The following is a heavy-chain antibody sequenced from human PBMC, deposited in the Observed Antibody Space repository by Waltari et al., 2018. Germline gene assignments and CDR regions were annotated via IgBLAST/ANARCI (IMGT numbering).Heavy chain of an antibody. CDR2: IQPRESDT. CDR1: GYGFDSYW. Sequence: VQLVQSGAEVKKPGESLRISCRDSGYGFDSYWIAWVRQRPGKGLEWMGIIQPRESDTSYNPAFQVQVTISADKSVTTVYLQWSSLKTSDSGIYYCARRFMTGEGLTLNWLDPWGQGTLVTVSS. D-gene: IGHD3-16*01. CDR3: ARRFMTGEGLTLNWLDP. V-gene: IGHV5-51*01. J-gene: IGHJ5*02.